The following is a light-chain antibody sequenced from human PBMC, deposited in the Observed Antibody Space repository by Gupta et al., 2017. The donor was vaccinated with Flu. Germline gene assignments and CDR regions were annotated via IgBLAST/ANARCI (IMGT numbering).Light chain of an antibody. Sequence: EIVLIQSPDFQSVTPKEKVTITCRASQGIGSSLHWYQQKPEQSPKLVIKYLFQDGSGVPSRFSGSGSGTDFTLTINSLKAEDAATYYCQQSSSLPKTFGQGTKVEIK. J-gene: IGKJ1*01. CDR3: QQSSSLPKT. CDR1: QGIGSS. V-gene: IGKV6-21*01. CDR2: YLF.